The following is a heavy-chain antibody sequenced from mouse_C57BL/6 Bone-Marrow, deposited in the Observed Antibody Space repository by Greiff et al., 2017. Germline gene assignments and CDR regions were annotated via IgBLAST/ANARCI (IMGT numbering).Heavy chain of an antibody. D-gene: IGHD1-1*02. Sequence: QVQLQQSGAELVRPGASVTLSCKASGYTFTDYEMHWVKQTPVHGLEWIGAIDPETGGTAYTQTFKGKAILTADNSSSTAYLELRSLTSEDSAVXYWTGGGFAYWGQGTLVTVSA. CDR2: IDPETGGT. CDR1: GYTFTDYE. J-gene: IGHJ3*01. CDR3: TGGGFAY. V-gene: IGHV1-15*01.